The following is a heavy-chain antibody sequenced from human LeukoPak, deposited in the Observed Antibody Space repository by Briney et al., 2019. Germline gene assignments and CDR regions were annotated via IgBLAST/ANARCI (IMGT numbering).Heavy chain of an antibody. V-gene: IGHV3-23*01. CDR2: ISDSGGST. D-gene: IGHD3-3*01. CDR3: AMINYNFWSGYPY. CDR1: GFTFSSYA. Sequence: GGSLRLSCAASGFTFSSYAMSWVRQAPGKGLEWVSAISDSGGSTYYAGSVKGRFTISRDNSRNTLYLQMNSLRAEDTAIYYCAMINYNFWSGYPYWGQGTLVTVSS. J-gene: IGHJ4*02.